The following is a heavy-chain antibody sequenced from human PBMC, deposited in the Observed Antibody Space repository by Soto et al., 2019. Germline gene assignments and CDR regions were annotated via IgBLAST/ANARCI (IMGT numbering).Heavy chain of an antibody. CDR2: IHNSGGI. CDR1: GDSMSSADW. Sequence: QVQLQESGPGLVKPSGTLSLTCAVSGDSMSSADWWSWVRQPPGKGLEWIGEIHNSGGINYHPSLRSRVTITVDMSKNQFSLNLSSVTAADTAVYFCVCDGYYSLDHWGQGTLVIVSP. CDR3: VCDGYYSLDH. V-gene: IGHV4-4*02. D-gene: IGHD3-10*01. J-gene: IGHJ4*02.